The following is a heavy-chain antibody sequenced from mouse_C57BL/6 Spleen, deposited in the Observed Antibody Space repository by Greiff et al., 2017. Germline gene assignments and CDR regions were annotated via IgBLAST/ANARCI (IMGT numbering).Heavy chain of an antibody. D-gene: IGHD3-2*01. V-gene: IGHV7-3*01. CDR2: IRNKANGYTT. Sequence: EVKLVESGGGLVQPGGSLSLSCAASGFTFTDYYMSWVRQPPGKALEWLGFIRNKANGYTTEYSASVKGRFTISRDNSQSILYLQMNALRAEDSATYYCARYNPNRQLRLRNYAMDYWGQGTSGTVSS. J-gene: IGHJ4*01. CDR3: ARYNPNRQLRLRNYAMDY. CDR1: GFTFTDYY.